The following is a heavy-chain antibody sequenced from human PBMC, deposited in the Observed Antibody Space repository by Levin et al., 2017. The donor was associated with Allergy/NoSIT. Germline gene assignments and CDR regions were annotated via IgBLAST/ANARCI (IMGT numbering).Heavy chain of an antibody. CDR3: AREMQDRGSGWYGYFQH. Sequence: GESLKISCAASGFTFSSYAMHWVRQAPGKGLEWVAVISYDGSNKYYADSVKGRFTISRDNSKNTLYLQMNSLRAEDTAVYYCAREMQDRGSGWYGYFQHWGQGTLVTVSS. J-gene: IGHJ1*01. V-gene: IGHV3-30-3*01. D-gene: IGHD6-19*01. CDR1: GFTFSSYA. CDR2: ISYDGSNK.